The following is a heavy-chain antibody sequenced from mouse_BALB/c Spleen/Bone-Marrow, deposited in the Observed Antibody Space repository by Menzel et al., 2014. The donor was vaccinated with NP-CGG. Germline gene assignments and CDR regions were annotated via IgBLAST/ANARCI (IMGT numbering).Heavy chain of an antibody. J-gene: IGHJ4*01. CDR1: GYTFTSYW. Sequence: VQLQESGAELVKPGAPVRLSCKASGYTFTSYWMNWVKQRPGRGLEWIGRIDPSDSETHYNQKFKDKATLTVDKSSGTAYIQLSSLTSEDSAVYYCARALGDGYYYAMDYWGQGTSVTVSS. D-gene: IGHD2-3*01. CDR2: IDPSDSET. V-gene: IGHV1-74*04. CDR3: ARALGDGYYYAMDY.